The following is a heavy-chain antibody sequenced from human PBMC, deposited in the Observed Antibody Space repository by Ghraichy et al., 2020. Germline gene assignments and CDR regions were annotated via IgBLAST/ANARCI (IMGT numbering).Heavy chain of an antibody. CDR3: ARRGLNSVWQFDY. J-gene: IGHJ4*02. D-gene: IGHD6-19*01. Sequence: GASLNISCAASGFIFSDHTMDWVRETPGKGLEWVGRIRRRANDHTTEYAASVEGRFTISRDDSKNLVFLQMNSLKVEDSALYYCARRGLNSVWQFDYWGQGTLVTVSS. CDR2: IRRRANDHTT. CDR1: GFIFSDHT. V-gene: IGHV3-72*01.